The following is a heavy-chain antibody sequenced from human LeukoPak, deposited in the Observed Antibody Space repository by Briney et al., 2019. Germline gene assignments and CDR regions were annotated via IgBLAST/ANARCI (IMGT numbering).Heavy chain of an antibody. D-gene: IGHD3-22*01. CDR2: ISAYNGNT. CDR3: ARAHYYYDSSGLPLGY. CDR1: GYTFTGYY. Sequence: ASVKVSCKASGYTFTGYYMHWVRQAPGQGLEWMGWISAYNGNTNYAQKLQGRVTMTTDTSTSTAYMELRSLRSDDTAVYYCARAHYYYDSSGLPLGYWGQGTLVTVSS. V-gene: IGHV1-18*04. J-gene: IGHJ4*02.